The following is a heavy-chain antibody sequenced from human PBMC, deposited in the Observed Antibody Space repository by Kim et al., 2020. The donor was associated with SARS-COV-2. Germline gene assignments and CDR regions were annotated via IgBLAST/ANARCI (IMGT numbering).Heavy chain of an antibody. CDR2: IYSGGSST. J-gene: IGHJ4*02. CDR1: GFTFSSYA. D-gene: IGHD4-17*01. CDR3: AKMRFMGDYGDSYFDY. V-gene: IGHV3-23*03. Sequence: GGSLRLSCAASGFTFSSYAMSWVRQAPGKGLEGVSDIYSGGSSTYYADSVKGRFTISRDNSKNTLYLQMNSLRAEDTAVYYCAKMRFMGDYGDSYFDYWGQDTLVTVSS.